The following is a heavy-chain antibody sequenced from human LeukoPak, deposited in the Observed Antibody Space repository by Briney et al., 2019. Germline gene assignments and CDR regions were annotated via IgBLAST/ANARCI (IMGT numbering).Heavy chain of an antibody. Sequence: PGRSLRLSCAASGVTVSSNYMSWVREAPRKGLEWVSIIYSGGSTFYADSVKGRFTISRDNSKNTLYLQMNSLRAEDTAVYYCARGGSYLSAFDIWGQGTMVTVSS. CDR1: GVTVSSNY. J-gene: IGHJ3*02. CDR3: ARGGSYLSAFDI. V-gene: IGHV3-53*01. D-gene: IGHD1-26*01. CDR2: IYSGGST.